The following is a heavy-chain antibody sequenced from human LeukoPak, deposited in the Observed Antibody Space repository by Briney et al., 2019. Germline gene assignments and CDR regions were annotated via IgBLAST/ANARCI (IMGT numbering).Heavy chain of an antibody. J-gene: IGHJ4*02. CDR3: ARVRYRLAETYIDY. CDR2: INPNSGDT. V-gene: IGHV1-2*02. D-gene: IGHD3-16*01. Sequence: GASVKVSRKASGYIFTGYYMHWVRQAPGQGLEWMGWINPNSGDTNYAQKFQGRVTMTRDTSISTAYMELSRLRSDDTAVYYCARVRYRLAETYIDYWGQETLVTVSS. CDR1: GYIFTGYY.